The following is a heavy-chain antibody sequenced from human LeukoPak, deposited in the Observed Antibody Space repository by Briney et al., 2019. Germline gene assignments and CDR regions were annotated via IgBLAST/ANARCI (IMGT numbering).Heavy chain of an antibody. CDR1: GNSFGDYY. V-gene: IGHV4-34*01. D-gene: IGHD1-26*01. CDR3: AREYSGSYYYYYYYMDV. CDR2: INHSGST. Sequence: SETLSLTCTVSGNSFGDYYWSWIRQPAGKGLEWIGEINHSGSTNYNPSLKSRVTISVDTSKNQFSLKLSSVTAADTAVYYCAREYSGSYYYYYYYMDVWGKGTTVTVSS. J-gene: IGHJ6*03.